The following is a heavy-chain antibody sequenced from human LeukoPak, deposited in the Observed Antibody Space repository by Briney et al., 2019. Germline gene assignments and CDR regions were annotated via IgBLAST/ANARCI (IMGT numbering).Heavy chain of an antibody. Sequence: GGSLRLSCAASGFTFSNYGIHWVRQAPGKGLEWVAVISYDATNEYYTDSVKGRFTISRDNSRNTLYLQMNSLRAEDTAVYYCAKDQDVAAAGTWGSIDYWGQGTLVTVAS. V-gene: IGHV3-30*18. CDR3: AKDQDVAAAGTWGSIDY. CDR2: ISYDATNE. J-gene: IGHJ4*02. CDR1: GFTFSNYG. D-gene: IGHD6-13*01.